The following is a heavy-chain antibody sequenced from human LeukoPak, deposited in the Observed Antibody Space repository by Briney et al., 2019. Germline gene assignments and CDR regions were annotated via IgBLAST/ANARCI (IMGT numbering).Heavy chain of an antibody. V-gene: IGHV4-59*08. Sequence: PSETLSLTCTVSGDSISSYSWSWIRQPPGKGPEWIGDIYNSGNTNYNPSLKSRVTMSVSTSKNQFSLSLSSVTAADTAVYYCARPVTRSSDGMDVWGQGTTVTVSS. J-gene: IGHJ6*02. CDR1: GDSISSYS. D-gene: IGHD4-17*01. CDR2: IYNSGNT. CDR3: ARPVTRSSDGMDV.